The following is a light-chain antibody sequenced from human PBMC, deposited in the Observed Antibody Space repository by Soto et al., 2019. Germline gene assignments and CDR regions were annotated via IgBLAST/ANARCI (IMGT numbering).Light chain of an antibody. CDR3: QQYHSTLPT. CDR2: WAS. Sequence: DIVMTQSPDSLAVSLGERATINCKSSQSVLYSSNNKNYLAWYQQKPGHPPKLLIYWASTRESGVPDRFSGSGSGTDFTLTISSLQAEDVAVYYCQQYHSTLPTFGGGTKVEIK. V-gene: IGKV4-1*01. CDR1: QSVLYSSNNKNY. J-gene: IGKJ4*01.